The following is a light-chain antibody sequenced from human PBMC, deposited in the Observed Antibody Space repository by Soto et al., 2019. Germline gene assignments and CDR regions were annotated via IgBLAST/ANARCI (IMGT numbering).Light chain of an antibody. V-gene: IGKV3-15*01. CDR2: TTS. J-gene: IGKJ4*01. CDR1: QSVSGD. Sequence: EIVLTQSPATLSVSPGERATLSCRASQSVSGDLAWYHHKPGQAPRLLIYTTSTRATGIPARFIGSSSCTEFSLTIISLQSEDFAVYYCQQYDNWPPGTFGGGTKVDIK. CDR3: QQYDNWPPGT.